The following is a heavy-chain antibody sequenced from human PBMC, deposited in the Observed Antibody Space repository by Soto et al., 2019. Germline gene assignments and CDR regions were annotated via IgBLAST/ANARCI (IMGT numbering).Heavy chain of an antibody. D-gene: IGHD3-22*01. V-gene: IGHV4-4*02. CDR3: ARLQDYYDSSGYHDH. J-gene: IGHJ1*01. Sequence: PSETLSLTWTVSGGSISSYYWIWVRQPPGKGLEWIGEIYHSGSTNYNPSLKSRVTISVDKSKNQFSLKLSSVTAADTAVYYCARLQDYYDSSGYHDHRGQGTLVTVSS. CDR1: GGSISSYY. CDR2: IYHSGST.